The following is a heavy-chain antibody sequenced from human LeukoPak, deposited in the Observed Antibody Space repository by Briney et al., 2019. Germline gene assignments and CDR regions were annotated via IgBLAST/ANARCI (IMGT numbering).Heavy chain of an antibody. D-gene: IGHD5-24*01. V-gene: IGHV4-38-2*02. CDR3: ARGRRDGYRQRQLFDY. CDR2: IYHSGST. Sequence: PSETLSLTCTVSGYSISSGYYWGWIRQPPGKGLEWIGSIYHSGSTYYNPSLKSRVTISVDTSKNQFSLKLSSVTAADTAAYYCARGRRDGYRQRQLFDYWGQGTLVTVSS. CDR1: GYSISSGYY. J-gene: IGHJ4*02.